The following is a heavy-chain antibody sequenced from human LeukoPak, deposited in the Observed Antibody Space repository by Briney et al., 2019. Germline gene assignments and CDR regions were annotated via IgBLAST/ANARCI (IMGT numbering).Heavy chain of an antibody. CDR2: INHSGST. D-gene: IGHD6-13*01. V-gene: IGHV4-34*01. J-gene: IGHJ4*02. Sequence: PSETLSLTCAVYGGSFSGYYWSFIRQPPGKGLEWIGEINHSGSTNYCPSLKSRVTISVDTSKNQFSLKMSAVTAADTAVYYCARVIAAYFDYWGQGTLVTVSS. CDR3: ARVIAAYFDY. CDR1: GGSFSGYY.